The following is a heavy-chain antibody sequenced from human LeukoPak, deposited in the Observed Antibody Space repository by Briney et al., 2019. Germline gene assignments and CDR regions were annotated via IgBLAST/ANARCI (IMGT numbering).Heavy chain of an antibody. J-gene: IGHJ5*02. CDR3: AKTVPRYCGGDCYPSVNWFDP. CDR1: GFTFGSYA. V-gene: IGHV3-23*01. Sequence: GGSLRLSCAASGFTFGSYAMSWVRQAPGKGLEWVSVISGSGGSTYYADSVKGRFTISRDNSKNTLYLQMNSLRAEDTAVYYCAKTVPRYCGGDCYPSVNWFDPWGQGTLVTVSS. CDR2: ISGSGGST. D-gene: IGHD2-21*02.